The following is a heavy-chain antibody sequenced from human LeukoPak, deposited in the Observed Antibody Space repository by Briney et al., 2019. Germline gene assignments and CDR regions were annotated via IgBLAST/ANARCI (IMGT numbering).Heavy chain of an antibody. J-gene: IGHJ4*02. V-gene: IGHV4-4*07. CDR1: GGSISSYY. CDR2: IYTSGST. CDR3: ARSCSGGSCYRPFDY. Sequence: PSETLSLTCTVFGGSISSYYWSWIRQPAGKGLEWIGRIYTSGSTNYNPSLKSRVTMSVDTSKNQFSLKLSSVTAADTAVYYCARSCSGGSCYRPFDYWGQGTLVTVSS. D-gene: IGHD2-15*01.